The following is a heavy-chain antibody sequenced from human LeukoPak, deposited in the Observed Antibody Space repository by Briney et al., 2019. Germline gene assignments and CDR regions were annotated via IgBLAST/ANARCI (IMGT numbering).Heavy chain of an antibody. CDR3: ARDSSLYCTNGVCYSDYYYMDV. V-gene: IGHV1-18*01. J-gene: IGHJ6*03. D-gene: IGHD2-8*01. Sequence: ASVKVSCKASGGTFSSYAISWVRQAPGQGLEWMGWISAYNGNTNYAQKLQGRVTMTTDTSTSTAYMELRSLRSDDTAVYYCARDSSLYCTNGVCYSDYYYMDVWGEGTTVTVSS. CDR1: GGTFSSYA. CDR2: ISAYNGNT.